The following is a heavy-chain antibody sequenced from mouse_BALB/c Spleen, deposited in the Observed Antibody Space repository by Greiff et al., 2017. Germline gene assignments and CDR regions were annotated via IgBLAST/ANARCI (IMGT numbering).Heavy chain of an antibody. CDR2: IYPGDGDT. Sequence: VQRVESGAELVRPGSSVKISCKASGYAFSSYWMNWVKQRPGQGLEWIGQIYPGDGDTNYNGKFKGKATLTADKSSSTAYMQLSSLTSEDSAVYFCARFALLDYWGQGTTLTVSS. J-gene: IGHJ2*01. CDR1: GYAFSSYW. CDR3: ARFALLDY. V-gene: IGHV1-80*01.